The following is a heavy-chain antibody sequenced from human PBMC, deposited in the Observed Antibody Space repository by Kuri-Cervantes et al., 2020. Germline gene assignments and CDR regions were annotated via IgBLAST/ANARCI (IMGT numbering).Heavy chain of an antibody. CDR1: GLTFSNAW. CDR3: TTPDYYDSSGYYYDY. Sequence: GGSLRLSGETSGLTFSNAWMYWVRQAPGKGLEWVGRIKSKTDGGTTDYAAPVKGRFTISRDDSKNTLYLQMNSLKTEDTAVYYCTTPDYYDSSGYYYDYWGQGTLVTVSS. D-gene: IGHD3-22*01. J-gene: IGHJ4*02. CDR2: IKSKTDGGTT. V-gene: IGHV3-15*01.